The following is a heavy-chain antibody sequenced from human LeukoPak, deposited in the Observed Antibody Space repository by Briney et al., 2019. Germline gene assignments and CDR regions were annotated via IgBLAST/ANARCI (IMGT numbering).Heavy chain of an antibody. V-gene: IGHV3-7*01. D-gene: IGHD1-14*01. J-gene: IGHJ6*03. CDR3: ARKDKGGGREPDVVYYNYMDG. CDR1: GFTFSSYW. Sequence: GGSLRLSCAASGFTFSSYWMSWVRQAPGKGLEWVANIKQDGSEKYYVDSVKGRFTISRDNAKNSLYLQMNSLRAEDTAVYYGARKDKGGGREPDVVYYNYMDGWGKGTTVTVSS. CDR2: IKQDGSEK.